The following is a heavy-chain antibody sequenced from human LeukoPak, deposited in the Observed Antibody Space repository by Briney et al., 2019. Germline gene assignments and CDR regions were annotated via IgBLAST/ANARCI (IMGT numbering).Heavy chain of an antibody. J-gene: IGHJ5*02. V-gene: IGHV1-18*01. CDR1: GYTFTSYG. Sequence: ASVTVSCKASGYTFTSYGISWVRQAPGQGLEWMGWISAYNGNTNYAQKLQGRVTMTTDTSTSTAYMELRSLRSDDTAVYYCARDQLVRGVISNWFDPWGQGTLVAVSS. CDR2: ISAYNGNT. D-gene: IGHD3-10*01. CDR3: ARDQLVRGVISNWFDP.